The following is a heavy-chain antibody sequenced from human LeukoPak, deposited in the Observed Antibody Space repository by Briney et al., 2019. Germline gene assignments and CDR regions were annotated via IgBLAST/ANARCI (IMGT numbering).Heavy chain of an antibody. Sequence: GGSLRLSCAASGFTFSSYAMSWVRQAPGKGLEWVSAISGSGGSTYYADSVKGRFTISRDNSKNTLYLQMNSLRAEDTAVYYCAKAFAYYYDSSGYYQPDYWGRGTLVTVSS. J-gene: IGHJ4*02. V-gene: IGHV3-23*01. CDR3: AKAFAYYYDSSGYYQPDY. CDR2: ISGSGGST. D-gene: IGHD3-22*01. CDR1: GFTFSSYA.